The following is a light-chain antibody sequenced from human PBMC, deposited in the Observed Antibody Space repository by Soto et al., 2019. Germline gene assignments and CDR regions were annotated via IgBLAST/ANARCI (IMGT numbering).Light chain of an antibody. CDR1: QSVGSNY. CDR2: GAS. Sequence: EIVLTQSPGTLSLSPGERATLSCRASQSVGSNYLAWYQQKPGQAPRLLIYGASMRATGIPDRFSGSGSGIHFTLTISRLEAEDFAVYYCQHYDTSPVTFGGGTKVEIK. J-gene: IGKJ4*01. V-gene: IGKV3-20*01. CDR3: QHYDTSPVT.